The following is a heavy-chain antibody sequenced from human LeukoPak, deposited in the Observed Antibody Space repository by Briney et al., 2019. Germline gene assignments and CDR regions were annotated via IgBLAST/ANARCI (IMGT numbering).Heavy chain of an antibody. Sequence: ASVKVSCKTSGYRFNAYGISWVRQAPGQGLEWMGWISGYNGNTNYGEKVQGRLTMTLDTSTTTAYMELSGLRSDDTAVYYCARAVTRGAFDIWGQGTMVTVSS. V-gene: IGHV1-18*01. CDR3: ARAVTRGAFDI. J-gene: IGHJ3*02. D-gene: IGHD4-17*01. CDR2: ISGYNGNT. CDR1: GYRFNAYG.